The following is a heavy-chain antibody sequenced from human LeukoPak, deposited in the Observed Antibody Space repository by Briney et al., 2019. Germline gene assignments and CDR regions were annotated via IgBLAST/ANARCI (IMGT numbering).Heavy chain of an antibody. CDR3: ARDGYYGSGSYGRPTYYYYGLDV. Sequence: SVKVSCKASGGTFSGDAISWVRQAPGQGLEWMGRIIPIVDITDYTQKFQGRVTITADKSTSTAYMELSSLKSEDTAVYFCARDGYYGSGSYGRPTYYYYGLDVWGQGTTVTVSS. CDR2: IIPIVDIT. J-gene: IGHJ6*02. CDR1: GGTFSGDA. D-gene: IGHD3-10*01. V-gene: IGHV1-69*04.